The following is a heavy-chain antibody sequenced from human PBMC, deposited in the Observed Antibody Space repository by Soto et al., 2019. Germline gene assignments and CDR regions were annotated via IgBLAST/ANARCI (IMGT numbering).Heavy chain of an antibody. CDR3: AKDLSPPLYYDSSGPLDY. CDR1: GFTFSSYA. Sequence: GGSLRLSCAASGFTFSSYAMSWVRQAPGKGLEWVSAISGSGGSTYYADSVKGRFTISRDNSKNTLYLQMNSLRAEDTAVYYCAKDLSPPLYYDSSGPLDYWGQGTLVTVSS. D-gene: IGHD3-22*01. J-gene: IGHJ4*02. CDR2: ISGSGGST. V-gene: IGHV3-23*01.